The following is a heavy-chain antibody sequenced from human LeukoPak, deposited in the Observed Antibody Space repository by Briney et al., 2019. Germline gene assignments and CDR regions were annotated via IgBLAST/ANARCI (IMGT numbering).Heavy chain of an antibody. V-gene: IGHV3-66*01. J-gene: IGHJ4*02. Sequence: GGSLRLSCAASGFTVSSNYMSWVRQAPGKGLEWVSVIYSGGSTYYADSVKGRFTISRDNSKNTLYLQMNSLRAEDTAVYYCARALRVAGPSFFDYWGQGNLVTVSS. CDR2: IYSGGST. D-gene: IGHD6-19*01. CDR1: GFTVSSNY. CDR3: ARALRVAGPSFFDY.